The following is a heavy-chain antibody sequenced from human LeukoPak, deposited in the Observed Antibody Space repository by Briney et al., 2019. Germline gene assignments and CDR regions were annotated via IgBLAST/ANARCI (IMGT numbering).Heavy chain of an antibody. D-gene: IGHD6-13*01. CDR1: GGSISSGSYY. Sequence: SQTLSLTCTVSGGSISSGSYYWSWIRQPAGKGLEWIGHIYTSGSTKYNPSLKSRVTISADTSKNQFSRKLSSVTAADTAVYYCARDFVIAATTEYFQYWGQGTLVTVSS. CDR3: ARDFVIAATTEYFQY. CDR2: IYTSGST. J-gene: IGHJ1*01. V-gene: IGHV4-61*09.